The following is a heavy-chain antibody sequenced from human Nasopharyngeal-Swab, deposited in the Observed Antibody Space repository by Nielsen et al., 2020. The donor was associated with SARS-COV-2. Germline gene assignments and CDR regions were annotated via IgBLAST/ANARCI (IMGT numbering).Heavy chain of an antibody. Sequence: GSLRLSCAASGFTFSSYSMNWVRQAPGKGLEWVSSISSSSSYIYYADSVRGRFTISRDNSKNKVNLQLNSLRAEDTAVYYCARMDFIASRDYWGQGTLVTVSS. J-gene: IGHJ4*02. D-gene: IGHD6-13*01. CDR2: ISSSSSYI. CDR1: GFTFSSYS. V-gene: IGHV3-21*04. CDR3: ARMDFIASRDY.